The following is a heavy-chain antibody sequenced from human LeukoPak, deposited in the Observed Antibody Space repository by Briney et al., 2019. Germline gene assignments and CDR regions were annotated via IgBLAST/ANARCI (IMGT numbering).Heavy chain of an antibody. Sequence: GESLKISCKGSGYSFTSYWIGWVRQMPGKGLEWMGIIYPGDSDTRYSPSFQGQVTISADKSISTAYLQWSSLKASDTAMYYCARHLKSRTIGNTYYYYGMDVWGQGTTVTVSS. CDR1: GYSFTSYW. CDR2: IYPGDSDT. J-gene: IGHJ6*02. D-gene: IGHD1-1*01. V-gene: IGHV5-51*01. CDR3: ARHLKSRTIGNTYYYYGMDV.